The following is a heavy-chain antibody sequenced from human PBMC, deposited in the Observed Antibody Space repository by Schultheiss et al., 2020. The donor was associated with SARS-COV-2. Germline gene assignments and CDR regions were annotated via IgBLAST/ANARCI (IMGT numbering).Heavy chain of an antibody. J-gene: IGHJ5*02. Sequence: SETLSLTCAVSGGSISSSNWWSWVRQPPGKGLEWIGEIYDSGSTNYNPSLKSRVTISVDKSKNQFSLKLSSVTAADTAVYYCARGAVAGIMGGNWFDPWGQGTLVTVSS. CDR3: ARGAVAGIMGGNWFDP. V-gene: IGHV4-4*02. D-gene: IGHD6-19*01. CDR2: IYDSGST. CDR1: GGSISSSNW.